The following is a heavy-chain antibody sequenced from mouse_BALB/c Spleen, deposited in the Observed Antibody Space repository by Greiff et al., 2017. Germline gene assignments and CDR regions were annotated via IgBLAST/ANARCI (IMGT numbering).Heavy chain of an antibody. CDR1: GFSLTSYG. J-gene: IGHJ3*01. CDR2: IWAGGST. CDR3: ASYYDYDEAWFAY. D-gene: IGHD2-4*01. Sequence: VKVVESGPGLVAPSQSLSITCTVSGFSLTSYGVHWVRQPPGKGLEWLGVIWAGGSTNYNSALMSRLSISKDNSKSQVFLKMNSLQTDDTAMYYCASYYDYDEAWFAYWGQGTLVTVSA. V-gene: IGHV2-9*02.